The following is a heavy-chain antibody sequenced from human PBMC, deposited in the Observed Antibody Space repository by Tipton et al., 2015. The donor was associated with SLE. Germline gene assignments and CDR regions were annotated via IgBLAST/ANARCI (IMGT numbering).Heavy chain of an antibody. J-gene: IGHJ4*02. CDR2: ISAQGSST. CDR3: ASLSAPSDY. V-gene: IGHV3-74*03. Sequence: SLRLSCAASGFPFTNVWMHWVRQAPGKGLVWVSEISAQGSSTTYADSVEGRFSIYRDNAKSTLFLEMNSLTVDDTGVYYCASLSAPSDYWGQGTLVIVS. CDR1: GFPFTNVW.